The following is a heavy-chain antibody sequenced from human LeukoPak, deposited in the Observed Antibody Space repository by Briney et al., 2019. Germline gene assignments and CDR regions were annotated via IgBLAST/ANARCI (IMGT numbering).Heavy chain of an antibody. V-gene: IGHV1-69*01. CDR1: GGTFSSYA. CDR3: ARDQGWYRLSRYYYGMDV. Sequence: ASVKVSCKASGGTFSSYAISWVRQAPGQGLEWMGGIIPIFGTANYAQKFQGRVTITADESTSTAYMELSSLRSEGTAVYYCARDQGWYRLSRYYYGMDVWGQGTTVTVSS. CDR2: IIPIFGTA. J-gene: IGHJ6*02. D-gene: IGHD6-19*01.